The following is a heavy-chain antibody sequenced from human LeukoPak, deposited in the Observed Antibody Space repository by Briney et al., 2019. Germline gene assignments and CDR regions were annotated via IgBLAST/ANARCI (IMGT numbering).Heavy chain of an antibody. Sequence: PSETLSLTCTVSDDSVSSSRYYWTWIRQPPGKGLEWIGYIYHGSATYNPSLESRVTLSMDTSKNQYSLKMTSVAAADTAVYYCAREGGRQWLVSGALNSWGQGTLVTVSS. CDR1: DDSVSSSRYY. V-gene: IGHV4-61*01. CDR3: AREGGRQWLVSGALNS. D-gene: IGHD6-19*01. J-gene: IGHJ4*02. CDR2: IYHGSA.